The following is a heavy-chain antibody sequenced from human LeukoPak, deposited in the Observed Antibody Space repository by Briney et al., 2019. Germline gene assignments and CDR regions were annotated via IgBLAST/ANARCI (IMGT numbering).Heavy chain of an antibody. CDR3: ARLVRGVTAFDY. Sequence: SETLSLTRTVSGGSISSYYWSWIRQPPGKGLEWIGYIYYSGSTNYNPSLKSRVTISVDTSKNQFSLKLSSVTAADTAVYYCARLVRGVTAFDYWGRGTLVTVSS. V-gene: IGHV4-59*08. J-gene: IGHJ4*02. D-gene: IGHD3-10*01. CDR1: GGSISSYY. CDR2: IYYSGST.